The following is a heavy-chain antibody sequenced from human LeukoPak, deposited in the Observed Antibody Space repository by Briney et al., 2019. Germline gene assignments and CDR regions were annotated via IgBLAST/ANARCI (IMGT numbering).Heavy chain of an antibody. Sequence: GESLKISCEGFGYSFTSYWISWVRQMPGKGLEGMGRIDPSDSYTYYSPSFQGHVTISGDKSISTAYLQRSSLGASDTAMFYCARSGGDYGDYVRAFDIWGQGTMVTVSS. CDR1: GYSFTSYW. V-gene: IGHV5-10-1*01. J-gene: IGHJ3*02. CDR3: ARSGGDYGDYVRAFDI. D-gene: IGHD4-17*01. CDR2: IDPSDSYT.